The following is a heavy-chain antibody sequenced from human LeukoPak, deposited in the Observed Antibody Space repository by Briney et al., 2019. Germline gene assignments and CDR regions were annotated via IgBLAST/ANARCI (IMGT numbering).Heavy chain of an antibody. J-gene: IGHJ4*02. CDR2: ISSSSSYI. V-gene: IGHV3-21*01. D-gene: IGHD3-16*02. CDR1: GFTFSSYS. Sequence: GGPLRLSCAASGFTFSSYSMNWVRQAPGKGLEWVSSISSSSSYIYYADSVKGRFTISRDNAKNSLYLQMNSLRAEDTAVYYCARAYDYIWGSYRLDYFDYWGQGTLVTVSS. CDR3: ARAYDYIWGSYRLDYFDY.